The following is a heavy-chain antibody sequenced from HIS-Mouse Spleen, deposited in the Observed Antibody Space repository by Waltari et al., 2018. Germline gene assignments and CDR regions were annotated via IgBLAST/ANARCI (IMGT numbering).Heavy chain of an antibody. Sequence: QVQLVQSGAEVKKPGASVKVSCKASGYTFTSYDINWVRQATGQGLEWMGWMQPKSGNTGYAQKFQGRVTMTRNTSISTAYMELSSLRSEDTAVYYCARVLYDFWSGYYDAFDIWGQGTMVTVSS. CDR2: MQPKSGNT. J-gene: IGHJ3*02. CDR3: ARVLYDFWSGYYDAFDI. V-gene: IGHV1-8*01. D-gene: IGHD3-3*01. CDR1: GYTFTSYD.